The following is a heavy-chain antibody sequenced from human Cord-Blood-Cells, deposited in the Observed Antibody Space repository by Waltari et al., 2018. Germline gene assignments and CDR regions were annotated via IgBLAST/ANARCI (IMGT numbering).Heavy chain of an antibody. Sequence: QVQLVQSGAEVKKPGASVKVSCKASGYTFTGYYIHWVLPAPGQGLEWMGWINPNSGGTNYAQKFQGRVTMTRDTSISTAYMELSRLRSDDTAVYYCARAHDIVVVPAANRFDYWGQGTLVTVSS. CDR3: ARAHDIVVVPAANRFDY. CDR1: GYTFTGYY. D-gene: IGHD2-2*01. J-gene: IGHJ4*02. V-gene: IGHV1-2*02. CDR2: INPNSGGT.